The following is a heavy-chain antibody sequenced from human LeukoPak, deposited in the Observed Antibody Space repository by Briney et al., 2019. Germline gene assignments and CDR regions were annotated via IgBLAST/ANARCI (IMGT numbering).Heavy chain of an antibody. J-gene: IGHJ6*04. V-gene: IGHV4-34*01. CDR3: ARVTGV. Sequence: SETLSLTCAVYGGSFSGYYWSWIRQPPGKGLEWTGEINHSGSTNYNPSLKSRVTISVDTSKNQFSLKLSSVTAADTAVYYCARVTGVWGKGTTVTVSS. CDR2: INHSGST. CDR1: GGSFSGYY.